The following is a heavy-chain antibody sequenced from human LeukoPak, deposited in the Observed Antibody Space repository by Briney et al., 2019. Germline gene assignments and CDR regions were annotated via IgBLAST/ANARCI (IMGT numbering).Heavy chain of an antibody. J-gene: IGHJ4*02. CDR2: TSYTGST. D-gene: IGHD1-1*01. Sequence: SETLSLTCTVSGGSISNYYWSWIRQPPGMPLEWIGYTSYTGSTNYNPSLKSRVTISVDTSKNQFSLKLSSVTAADMAVYYCARVTEWNDFDYWGLGTLVTVSS. CDR3: ARVTEWNDFDY. CDR1: GGSISNYY. V-gene: IGHV4-59*01.